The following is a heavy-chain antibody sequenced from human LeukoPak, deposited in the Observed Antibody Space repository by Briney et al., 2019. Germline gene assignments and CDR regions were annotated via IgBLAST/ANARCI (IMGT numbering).Heavy chain of an antibody. D-gene: IGHD1-1*01. J-gene: IGHJ4*02. CDR1: GITLSNYG. Sequence: PGGSLRLSCAVSGITLSNYGMSSVRQAPGKGLEWVAGISDSGGRTNYADSVKGRFTISRDNSKNTLYLQMNSLRAEDTAVYYCARESVPNFDYWGQGTLVTVSS. CDR3: ARESVPNFDY. CDR2: ISDSGGRT. V-gene: IGHV3-23*01.